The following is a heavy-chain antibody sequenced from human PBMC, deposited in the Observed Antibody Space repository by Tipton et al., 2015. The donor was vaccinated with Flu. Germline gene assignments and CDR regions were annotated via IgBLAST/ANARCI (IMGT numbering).Heavy chain of an antibody. J-gene: IGHJ5*02. CDR2: TYYSGST. CDR3: ARHQGRGSGRGFDP. V-gene: IGHV4-59*08. D-gene: IGHD6-25*01. CDR1: GGSINAYY. Sequence: TLSLTCTVSGGSINAYYWSWIRQSPGKGLEWIGYTYYSGSTNYNPSLKSRVTISVDTSTNQFFLKLKSVTAADTAVYYCARHQGRGSGRGFDPWGQGALVTVS.